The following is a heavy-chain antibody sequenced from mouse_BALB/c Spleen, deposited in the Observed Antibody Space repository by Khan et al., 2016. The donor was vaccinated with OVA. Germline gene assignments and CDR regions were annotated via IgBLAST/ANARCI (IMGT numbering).Heavy chain of an antibody. CDR1: GFTFSSYT. CDR3: TGGEGYYGNPYAMDF. CDR2: ISSGGTYT. Sequence: EVQLVESGGGLVKPGRSLKLSCAASGFTFSSYTMSWVRQTPEKRLEWVATISSGGTYTYYVDSVEGRFTLSIDKAKHTLYLEMTRLKSEDTAIYYCTGGEGYYGNPYAMDFWGQGTSVTVSS. D-gene: IGHD2-1*01. J-gene: IGHJ4*01. V-gene: IGHV5-6-4*01.